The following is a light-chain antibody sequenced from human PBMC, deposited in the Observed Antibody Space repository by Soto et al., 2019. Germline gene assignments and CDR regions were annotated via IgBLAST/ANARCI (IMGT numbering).Light chain of an antibody. CDR3: QQYVSSPWT. J-gene: IGKJ1*01. Sequence: EIVLTQSPGTLSLSPGERDTLSCRASQSVSSSYLAWYQQKPGHAPRLLIYGASSRATGIPDRFSGSGSGTDFTLTISRLEPEDFAVYYCQQYVSSPWTFGQGTKVDIK. CDR2: GAS. CDR1: QSVSSSY. V-gene: IGKV3-20*01.